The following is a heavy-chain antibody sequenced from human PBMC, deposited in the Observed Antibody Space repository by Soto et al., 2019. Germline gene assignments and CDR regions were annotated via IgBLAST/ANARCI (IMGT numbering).Heavy chain of an antibody. CDR3: ARLPGGYSYADYYYYGLDV. Sequence: GESLEISCKGSGYSFTSYWISWVRQMPGKGLEWMGRIDPSDSYTNYSPSFQGHVTISADKSISTAYLQWSSLKASDTAMYYCARLPGGYSYADYYYYGLDVWGQGTTVTVSS. D-gene: IGHD5-18*01. V-gene: IGHV5-10-1*01. J-gene: IGHJ6*02. CDR2: IDPSDSYT. CDR1: GYSFTSYW.